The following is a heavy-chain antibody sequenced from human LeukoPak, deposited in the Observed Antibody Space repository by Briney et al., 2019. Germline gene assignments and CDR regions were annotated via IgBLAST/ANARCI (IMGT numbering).Heavy chain of an antibody. V-gene: IGHV3-7*01. CDR3: ARDKTRGLGYRYSKSGNYFDY. CDR2: IKQEGSEK. CDR1: GFTFSSYW. Sequence: GGSLTLSCAPSGFTFSSYWVSWVRRAPGRGVEWVANIKQEGSEKYYVHSVKGRFHIYRDNAKNSLYLQMNRLRAEDTAVYSCARDKTRGLGYRYSKSGNYFDYWGQGTLVTVSS. D-gene: IGHD5-18*01. J-gene: IGHJ4*02.